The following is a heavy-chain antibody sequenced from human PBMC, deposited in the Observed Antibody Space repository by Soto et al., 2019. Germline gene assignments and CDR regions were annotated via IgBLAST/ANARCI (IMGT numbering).Heavy chain of an antibody. CDR1: GGPFSSYA. J-gene: IGHJ6*02. V-gene: IGHV1-69*12. CDR2: IIPIFGTA. CDR3: ASPSKPLYYYYGMDV. Sequence: QVQLVQSGAEVKKPGSSVKVSCKSSGGPFSSYAISRVRQAPGQGLEWMGGIIPIFGTANYAQKFQGRVTIYADEATSTAYMELSSLRSEDTAVYYCASPSKPLYYYYGMDVWGQGTTVTVSS.